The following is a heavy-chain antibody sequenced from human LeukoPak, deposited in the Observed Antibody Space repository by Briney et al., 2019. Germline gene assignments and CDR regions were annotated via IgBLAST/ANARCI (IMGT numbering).Heavy chain of an antibody. CDR3: ARQDQWLGHNRIDP. D-gene: IGHD6-19*01. Sequence: PSETLSLTCSVSGGSFSSSNYYWGWIRQPPEKGLEWIGSFYYGGSTYYNPSLKSRVTISADTSENQFFLKLSSVTAADTAVYYCARQDQWLGHNRIDPWGQGTLVTVSS. J-gene: IGHJ5*02. V-gene: IGHV4-39*01. CDR1: GGSFSSSNYY. CDR2: FYYGGST.